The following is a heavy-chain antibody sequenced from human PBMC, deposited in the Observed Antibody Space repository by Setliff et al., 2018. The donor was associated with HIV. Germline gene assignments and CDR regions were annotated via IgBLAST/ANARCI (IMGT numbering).Heavy chain of an antibody. D-gene: IGHD3-22*01. Sequence: PSETLSLTCAVYGGSFSDNYWTWVRQPPGRGLEWIAEIKQSGSSSYNPSLKSRATIFVDTTKKQFSLKMTSVTAADTAIYFCARGRDDGSGWHLFDYWGQGTLVTVSS. CDR3: ARGRDDGSGWHLFDY. CDR2: IKQSGSS. V-gene: IGHV4-34*01. CDR1: GGSFSDNY. J-gene: IGHJ4*02.